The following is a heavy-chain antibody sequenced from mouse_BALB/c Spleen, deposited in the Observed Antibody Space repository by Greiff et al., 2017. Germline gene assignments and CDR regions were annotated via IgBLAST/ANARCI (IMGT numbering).Heavy chain of an antibody. CDR2: INPGSGGT. J-gene: IGHJ2*01. Sequence: VQLKESGAELVRPGTSVKVSCKASGYAFTNYLIEWVKQRPGQGLEWIGVINPGSGGTNYNEKFKGKATLTADKSSSTAYMQLSSLTSDDSAVYFCARRYYGSYFDYWGQGTTLTVSS. V-gene: IGHV1-54*01. D-gene: IGHD1-1*01. CDR1: GYAFTNYL. CDR3: ARRYYGSYFDY.